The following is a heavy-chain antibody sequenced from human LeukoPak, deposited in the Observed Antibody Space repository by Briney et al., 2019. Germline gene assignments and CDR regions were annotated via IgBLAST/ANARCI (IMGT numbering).Heavy chain of an antibody. CDR1: GFNFGNHW. D-gene: IGHD3-22*01. J-gene: IGHJ4*02. CDR3: ARGGGYSTPNFDY. Sequence: GGSLRLSCAASGFNFGNHWMHWVRQAPGKGLEWVAVISYDGSNKYYADSVKGRFTISRDNSKNTLYLQMNSLRAEDTAVYYCARGGGYSTPNFDYWGQGTLVTVSS. CDR2: ISYDGSNK. V-gene: IGHV3-30-3*01.